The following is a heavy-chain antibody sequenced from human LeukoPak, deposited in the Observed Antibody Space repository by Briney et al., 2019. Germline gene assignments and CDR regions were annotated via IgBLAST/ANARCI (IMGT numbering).Heavy chain of an antibody. CDR2: ISYDGSIK. V-gene: IGHV3-30*18. CDR1: GFTFSSYG. D-gene: IGHD6-19*01. CDR3: AKVKVAGKMSNWFDP. J-gene: IGHJ5*02. Sequence: GGSLRLSCAASGFTFSSYGMHWVRQAPGKGLEWVAVISYDGSIKYYADSVKGRFTISRDNSKNTLYLQMNSLRVEDKAVYYGAKVKVAGKMSNWFDPWGQGTLVTVSS.